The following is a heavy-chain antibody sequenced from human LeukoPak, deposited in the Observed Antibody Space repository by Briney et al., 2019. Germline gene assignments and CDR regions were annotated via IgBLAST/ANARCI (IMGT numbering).Heavy chain of an antibody. Sequence: GGSLRLSCAASGFTFSSYGMHWVRQAPGQGLEWMGIINPSGGSTSYAQKFQGRVTMTRDTSTSTVYMELSSLRSEDTAVYYCARDYVGATDYWGQGTLVTVSS. J-gene: IGHJ4*02. D-gene: IGHD1-26*01. CDR3: ARDYVGATDY. CDR1: GFTFSSYG. V-gene: IGHV1-46*01. CDR2: INPSGGST.